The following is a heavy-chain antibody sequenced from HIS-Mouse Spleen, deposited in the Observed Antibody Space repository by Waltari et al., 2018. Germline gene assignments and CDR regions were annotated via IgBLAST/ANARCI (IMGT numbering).Heavy chain of an antibody. CDR2: ISAYNGNT. D-gene: IGHD6-19*01. J-gene: IGHJ5*02. Sequence: QVQLVQSGAEVKKPGASVKVSCKASGYTFTSYGISWLRQAPVQGLEWMGWISAYNGNTNDAQKLQGRVTMTTDTSTSTAYMELRSLRSDDTAVYYCARGYSSGWYRVWFDPWGQGTLVTVSS. CDR1: GYTFTSYG. V-gene: IGHV1-18*04. CDR3: ARGYSSGWYRVWFDP.